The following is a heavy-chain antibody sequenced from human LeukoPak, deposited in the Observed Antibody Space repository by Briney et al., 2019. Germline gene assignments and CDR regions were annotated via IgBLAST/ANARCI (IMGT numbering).Heavy chain of an antibody. CDR1: GFTFSSYE. Sequence: GGSLRLSCAASGFTFSSYEMNWVRQAPGKGLEWVSYISGIGDTIYYADSVKGRFTIARDNAEKSLYLQMNSLRVEDTALYYCSSAYGGLLDYWGQGTLVTVSS. J-gene: IGHJ4*02. CDR3: SSAYGGLLDY. V-gene: IGHV3-48*03. CDR2: ISGIGDTI. D-gene: IGHD3-16*01.